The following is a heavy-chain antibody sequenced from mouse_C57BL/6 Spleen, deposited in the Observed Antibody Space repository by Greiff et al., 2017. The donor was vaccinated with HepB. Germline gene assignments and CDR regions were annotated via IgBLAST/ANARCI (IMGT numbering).Heavy chain of an antibody. CDR1: GFTFTDYY. J-gene: IGHJ1*03. D-gene: IGHD1-1*01. CDR2: IRNKANGYTT. V-gene: IGHV7-3*01. CDR3: SSLLYYCSTRYFDV. Sequence: EVQLVESGGGLVQPGGSLSLSCAASGFTFTDYYMSWVRQPPGKALEWLGFIRNKANGYTTEYSASVKVRFTISRDNSQSILYLQMNALRAEVSATYFCSSLLYYCSTRYFDVWGTGTTVTVSS.